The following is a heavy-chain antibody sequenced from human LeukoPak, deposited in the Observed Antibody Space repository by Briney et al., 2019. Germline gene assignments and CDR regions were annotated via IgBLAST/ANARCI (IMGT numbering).Heavy chain of an antibody. Sequence: SETLSLTCTVSGGSISSSSYYWGWIRQPPGKGLEWIGSIYYSGSTYYNPSLKSRVTISVDTSKNQFSLKLSSVTAADTAVYYCARSAKYSSSPDYWGQGTLVTVSS. CDR2: IYYSGST. CDR1: GGSISSSSYY. D-gene: IGHD6-6*01. CDR3: ARSAKYSSSPDY. V-gene: IGHV4-39*07. J-gene: IGHJ4*02.